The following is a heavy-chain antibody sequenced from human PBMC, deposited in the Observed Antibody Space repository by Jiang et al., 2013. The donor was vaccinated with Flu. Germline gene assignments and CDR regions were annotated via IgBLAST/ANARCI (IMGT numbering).Heavy chain of an antibody. CDR1: GYTFTSYA. Sequence: QSGSELKKPGASVKVSCKASGYTFTSYAMNWVRQAPGQGLEWMGWINTNTGNPTYAQGFTGRFVFSLDTSVSTAYLQISSLKAEDTAVYYCARDFGYLRYSRLALQRGSDPWGPGNPGPPSP. V-gene: IGHV7-4-1*02. D-gene: IGHD6-13*01. J-gene: IGHJ5*02. CDR2: INTNTGNP. CDR3: ARDFGYLRYSRLALQRGSDP.